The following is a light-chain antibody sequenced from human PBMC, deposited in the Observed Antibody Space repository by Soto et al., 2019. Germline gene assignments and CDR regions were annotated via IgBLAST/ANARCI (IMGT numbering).Light chain of an antibody. CDR3: CSYAGRSRYV. CDR1: STDVGSYNL. J-gene: IGLJ1*01. Sequence: QSVLTQPASVSGAPRQSITISCTGTSTDVGSYNLVSWYQQRPGKAPKLIIYAGARRPSGVYHRFSGSKSANTASLTISVLQAEDEADYFRCSYAGRSRYVSGTGTKVTVL. CDR2: AGA. V-gene: IGLV2-23*01.